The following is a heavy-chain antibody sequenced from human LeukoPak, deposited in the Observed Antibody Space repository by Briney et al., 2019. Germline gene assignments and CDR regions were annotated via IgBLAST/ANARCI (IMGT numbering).Heavy chain of an antibody. CDR1: GGSISRSRDY. V-gene: IGHV4-39*01. CDR3: ARHKDYYYSYMDV. J-gene: IGHJ6*03. CDR2: IYYSGST. Sequence: PSETLSLTCTVSGGSISRSRDYWGWIRQPPGKGLEWIGSIYYSGSTYYNPSLKSRVTISGDTSKNRFSLKLSSVTAADTAVYYCARHKDYYYSYMDVWGKGTTVTISS.